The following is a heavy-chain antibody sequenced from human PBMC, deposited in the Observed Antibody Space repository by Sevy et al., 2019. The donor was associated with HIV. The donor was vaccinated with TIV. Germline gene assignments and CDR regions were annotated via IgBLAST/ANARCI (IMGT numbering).Heavy chain of an antibody. J-gene: IGHJ4*02. V-gene: IGHV1-24*01. CDR2: FDPEDGET. D-gene: IGHD5-18*01. CDR1: GYTLTELS. Sequence: ASVKVSCKVSGYTLTELSMHWVRQAPGKGLEWMGGFDPEDGETIYAQKFQGRVTMTEDTSTDTAYMELSSLRSEDTAVYYCETSRDGLRYCYREYYFDYWGQGTLVTVSS. CDR3: ETSRDGLRYCYREYYFDY.